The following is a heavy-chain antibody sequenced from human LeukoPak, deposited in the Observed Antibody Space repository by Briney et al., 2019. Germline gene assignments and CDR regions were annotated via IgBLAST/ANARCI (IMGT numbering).Heavy chain of an antibody. CDR1: GYTSTSYD. CDR2: IVVDGGNT. CDR3: SAGATTYCGEDCYPSFFFYHGIDV. V-gene: IGHV1-58*02. J-gene: IGHJ6*02. D-gene: IGHD2-21*02. Sequence: SVKVSCKASGYTSTSYDINWVRQARGQRLEWIGWIVVDGGNTHYAQKFQERVDIITDRSTNTVFMELRSLRSDDTAVYYCSAGATTYCGEDCYPSFFFYHGIDVWGQGTTVTVSS.